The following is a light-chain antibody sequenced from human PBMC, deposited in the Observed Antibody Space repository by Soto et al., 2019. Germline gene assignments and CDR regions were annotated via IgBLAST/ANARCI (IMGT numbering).Light chain of an antibody. CDR1: QSISSW. CDR3: QQSYSTPLT. Sequence: DIQMTQSPSTLSASVGDRVTITCRASQSISSWLAWYQQKPGKAPKLLIYDVSSLESGVPSRFSGSGSGTEFTLTISSLQPDDFATYYCQQSYSTPLTFGGGTKVDIK. CDR2: DVS. V-gene: IGKV1-5*01. J-gene: IGKJ4*01.